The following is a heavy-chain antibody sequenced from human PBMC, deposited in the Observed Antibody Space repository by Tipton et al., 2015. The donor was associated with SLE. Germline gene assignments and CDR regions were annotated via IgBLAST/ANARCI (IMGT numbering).Heavy chain of an antibody. CDR1: GFTFSDYY. Sequence: LRLSCAASGFTFSDYYMIWIRQAPGKGLEWIGSIYYTGSTSYNPSLMSRVTISMDTSKNQFSLSLSSVTAADTAMFYCARHVHGSGSYYDYWGQGTLVTVSS. CDR2: IYYTGST. V-gene: IGHV4-38-2*01. CDR3: ARHVHGSGSYYDY. J-gene: IGHJ4*02. D-gene: IGHD3-10*01.